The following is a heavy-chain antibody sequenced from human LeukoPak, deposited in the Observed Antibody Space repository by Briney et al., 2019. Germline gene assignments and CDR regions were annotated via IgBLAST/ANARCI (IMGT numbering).Heavy chain of an antibody. CDR1: GGSISSYY. V-gene: IGHV4-34*01. D-gene: IGHD5-18*01. CDR3: ARRGYTYGWGWFDP. J-gene: IGHJ5*02. Sequence: SETLSLTCTVSGGSISSYYWSWIRQPPGKGLEWIGEINHSGSTNYNPSLKSRVTISVDTSKNQFSLKVNSVTAADTAVYYCARRGYTYGWGWFDPWGQGTLVTVSS. CDR2: INHSGST.